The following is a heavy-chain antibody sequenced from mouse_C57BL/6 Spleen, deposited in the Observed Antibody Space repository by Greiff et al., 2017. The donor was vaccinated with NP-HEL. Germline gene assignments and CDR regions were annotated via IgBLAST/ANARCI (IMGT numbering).Heavy chain of an antibody. Sequence: QVQLQQPGAELVKPGASVKLSCKASGYTFTSYWMQWVKQRPGQGLEWIGEIDPSDSYTNYNQKFKGKATLTVDTSSSTAYMQLSSLTSEDAAVYYCASRPPWYFDDWGTGTTVTVSS. CDR3: ASRPPWYFDD. V-gene: IGHV1-50*01. J-gene: IGHJ1*03. CDR2: IDPSDSYT. CDR1: GYTFTSYW.